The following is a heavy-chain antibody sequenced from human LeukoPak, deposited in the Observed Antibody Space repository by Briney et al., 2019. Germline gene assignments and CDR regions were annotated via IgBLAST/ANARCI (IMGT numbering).Heavy chain of an antibody. CDR3: ARESLGHCGK. V-gene: IGHV4-59*01. Sequence: SSETLSLTCTVSGGFISSYYWSWIRQPPGKGLEWIGYIYYSGSTNYNPSLKSRVTISVDTSKNQFSLKLSSVTAADTAVYYCARESLGHCGKWGQGTLVTVSS. CDR2: IYYSGST. CDR1: GGFISSYY. D-gene: IGHD1-26*01. J-gene: IGHJ4*02.